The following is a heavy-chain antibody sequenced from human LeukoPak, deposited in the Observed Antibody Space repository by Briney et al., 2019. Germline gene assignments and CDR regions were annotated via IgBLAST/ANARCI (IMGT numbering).Heavy chain of an antibody. CDR3: ARDPYGDFIPLFDY. CDR1: GFSFSTYG. V-gene: IGHV3-23*01. CDR2: LSGSGTIT. D-gene: IGHD4-17*01. Sequence: GGSLRLSCTASGFSFSTYGMNWVRQAPGRGLEWVSGLSGSGTITYYADAVKGRFTISRDNAKNMLYLQMNSLRAEDTAIYYCARDPYGDFIPLFDYWGQGTLVSVSS. J-gene: IGHJ4*02.